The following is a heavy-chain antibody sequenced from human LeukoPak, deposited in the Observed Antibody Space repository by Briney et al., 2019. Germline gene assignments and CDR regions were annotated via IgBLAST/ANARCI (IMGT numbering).Heavy chain of an antibody. CDR2: ISAYNGNT. D-gene: IGHD2-15*01. Sequence: ASVKVSCKASGYTFTSYDISWVRQAPGQGLEWMGWISAYNGNTNYAQKLQGRATMTTDTSTSTAYMELRSLRSDDTAVYYCARDCASGGSCYSGYWGQGTLVTVSS. V-gene: IGHV1-18*01. J-gene: IGHJ4*02. CDR1: GYTFTSYD. CDR3: ARDCASGGSCYSGY.